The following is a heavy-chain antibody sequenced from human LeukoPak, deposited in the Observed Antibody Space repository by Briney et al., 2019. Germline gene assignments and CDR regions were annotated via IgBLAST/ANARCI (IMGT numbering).Heavy chain of an antibody. D-gene: IGHD2-2*01. CDR3: ATYSSSNGREFQY. CDR2: IKQDGSEK. V-gene: IGHV3-7*01. J-gene: IGHJ1*01. Sequence: GGSLRLSCAASGFTFSSYWMSWVRQAPGKGLEWVANIKQDGSEKYYVDSVKDRFTISRDNAKNSLYLQMNSLRAEDTAVYYCATYSSSNGREFQYWGQGTLVTVSS. CDR1: GFTFSSYW.